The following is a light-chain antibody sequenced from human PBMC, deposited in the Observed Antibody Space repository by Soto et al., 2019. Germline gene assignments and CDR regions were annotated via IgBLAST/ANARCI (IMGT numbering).Light chain of an antibody. CDR2: KAT. Sequence: DIQMTQSPSTLSASVGDRVTITCRASQSISSWLAWYQQKPGKAPKLLIHKATSLESGVPSRFRGSGSGTDFTLTISSLQPDDFAYDYCQQYNSYSWAFGRGTKVDI. CDR3: QQYNSYSWA. V-gene: IGKV1-5*03. CDR1: QSISSW. J-gene: IGKJ1*01.